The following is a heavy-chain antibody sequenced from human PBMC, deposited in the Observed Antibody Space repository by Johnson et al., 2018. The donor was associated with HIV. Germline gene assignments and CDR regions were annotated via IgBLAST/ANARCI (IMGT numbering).Heavy chain of an antibody. CDR3: ATPQEGYSAFDI. Sequence: EVQLVESGGGVVQPGRSLRLSCAASGLTVSGNYMSWGQAPGKGLEWVSVIYSGGSTYYTVSVKGRFTISRDNSKNTLYLVMNRLRPEDTAVYYCATPQEGYSAFDIWGQGTMVTVSS. CDR2: IYSGGST. J-gene: IGHJ3*02. V-gene: IGHV3-66*02. CDR1: GLTVSGNY. D-gene: IGHD2-15*01.